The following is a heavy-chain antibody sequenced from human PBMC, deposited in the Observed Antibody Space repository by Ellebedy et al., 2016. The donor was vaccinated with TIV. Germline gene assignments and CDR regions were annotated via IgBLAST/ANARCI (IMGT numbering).Heavy chain of an antibody. CDR2: IYYTGRT. CDR3: ARGWGIAAAGRFDY. J-gene: IGHJ4*02. V-gene: IGHV4-59*08. Sequence: MPSETLSLTCTVSGASITSSSWTWIRQAPGTGLEWVGYIYYTGRTKFNPSLESRGTISIDTSKNQFSLKVASVTAADTALYYCARGWGIAAAGRFDYWGQGIQVIVSS. D-gene: IGHD6-25*01. CDR1: GASITSSS.